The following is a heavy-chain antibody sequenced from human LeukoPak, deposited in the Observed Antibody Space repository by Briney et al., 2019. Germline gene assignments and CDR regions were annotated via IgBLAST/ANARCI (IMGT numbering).Heavy chain of an antibody. CDR1: GLTFSSYW. J-gene: IGHJ1*01. Sequence: GGSLRLSCAASGLTFSSYWMTWVRQAPGKGLEWVANIKEEGSEEHYVDSVKGRFTISRDNSKNTLYLQMNSLRAEDTAVYYCAKGLVVVTADEYFQHWGQGTLVTVSS. V-gene: IGHV3-7*05. D-gene: IGHD2-21*02. CDR2: IKEEGSEE. CDR3: AKGLVVVTADEYFQH.